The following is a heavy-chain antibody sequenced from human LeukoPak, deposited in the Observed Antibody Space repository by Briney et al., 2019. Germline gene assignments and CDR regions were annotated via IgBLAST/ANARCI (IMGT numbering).Heavy chain of an antibody. CDR3: ARVTYTIAARYYYYMDV. D-gene: IGHD6-6*01. CDR2: IYYSGCT. CDR1: GASISTYN. J-gene: IGHJ6*03. Sequence: PSETLSPTCTVSGASISTYNWSWIRQPPGKGLEWIGYIYYSGCTNYIPSLKSRVTISVDTSKNQFSLKLSSVTAADTAVYYCARVTYTIAARYYYYMDVWGKGTTVTVSS. V-gene: IGHV4-59*01.